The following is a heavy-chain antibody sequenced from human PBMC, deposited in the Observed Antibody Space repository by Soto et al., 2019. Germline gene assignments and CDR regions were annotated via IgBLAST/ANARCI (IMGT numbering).Heavy chain of an antibody. CDR3: AGRNSLASVSLNFRELSNYKWIDP. D-gene: IGHD3-16*02. CDR1: GGSISSGGYY. J-gene: IGHJ5*02. CDR2: IYYIGST. V-gene: IGHV4-39*01. Sequence: TSETLSLTCTVSGGSISSGGYYWSWIRQHPGKGLEWIASIYYIGSTYYNPSLKSRVTISVDTSNNQFSLNLNSVTASDTAVYYCAGRNSLASVSLNFRELSNYKWIDPWGPGTLVTVSS.